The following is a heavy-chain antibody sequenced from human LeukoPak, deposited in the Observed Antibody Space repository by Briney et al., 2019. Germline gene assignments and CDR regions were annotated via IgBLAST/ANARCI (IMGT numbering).Heavy chain of an antibody. CDR3: ARGDSGDSSGYYEAFDI. CDR2: ISSNGGST. Sequence: GGSLRLSCAASGFTFSSYAMQWVRQAPGKGLEYVSAISSNGGSTYYANSVKGRFTISRDNSKNTLYLQMGSLRAEDMAVYYCARGDSGDSSGYYEAFDIWGQGTMVTVSS. J-gene: IGHJ3*02. V-gene: IGHV3-64*01. D-gene: IGHD3-22*01. CDR1: GFTFSSYA.